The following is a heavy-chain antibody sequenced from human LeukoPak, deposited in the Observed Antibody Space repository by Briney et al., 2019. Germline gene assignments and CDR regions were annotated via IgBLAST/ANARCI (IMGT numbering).Heavy chain of an antibody. CDR3: ARVGALSSSWLLY. CDR1: GFTFSSYE. V-gene: IGHV3-48*03. J-gene: IGHJ4*02. Sequence: GGSLRLSCAVSGFTFSSYEMNWVRQAPGKGLEGVSSISRSATTIYYADSVKGRFTISRDNAKNSLYLQMNSLRAEDTAVYFCARVGALSSSWLLYWGQGTLVTVSS. CDR2: ISRSATTI. D-gene: IGHD6-13*01.